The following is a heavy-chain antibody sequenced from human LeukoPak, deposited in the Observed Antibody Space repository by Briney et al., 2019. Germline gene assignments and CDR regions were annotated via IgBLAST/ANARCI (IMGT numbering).Heavy chain of an antibody. CDR2: IYYSGST. J-gene: IGHJ3*02. CDR3: ARDPITMMRKDDAFDI. CDR1: GGSISSSSYY. Sequence: SETLSLTCTVSGGSISSSSYYWGWIRQPPGKGLERIGSIYYSGSTYYNPSLKSRVTISVDTSKNQFSLKLSSVTAADTAVYYCARDPITMMRKDDAFDIWGQGTMVTVSS. D-gene: IGHD3-22*01. V-gene: IGHV4-39*07.